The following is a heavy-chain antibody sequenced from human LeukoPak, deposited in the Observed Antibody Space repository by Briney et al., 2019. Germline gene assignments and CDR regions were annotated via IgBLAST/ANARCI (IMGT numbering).Heavy chain of an antibody. CDR2: IYYSGST. J-gene: IGHJ6*03. V-gene: IGHV4-61*08. CDR3: ARDRLVVPAMAYYYYMDV. CDR1: GGSISTGDYY. Sequence: PSETLSLTCTVSGGSISTGDYYWRWIRQPPGTGLEWIGYIYYSGSTNYNPSLKSRVTISVDTSKNQFSLKLSSVTAADTAVYYCARDRLVVPAMAYYYYMDVWGKGTTVTVSS. D-gene: IGHD2-2*01.